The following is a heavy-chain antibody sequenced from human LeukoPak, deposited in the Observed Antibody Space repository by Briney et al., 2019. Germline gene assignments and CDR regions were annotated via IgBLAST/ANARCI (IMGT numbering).Heavy chain of an antibody. J-gene: IGHJ4*02. V-gene: IGHV3-64*01. CDR2: ISSNGGST. CDR1: GFTFSSYA. CDR3: AREGYDILILYYFDY. D-gene: IGHD3-9*01. Sequence: GGSLRLSCAASGFTFSSYAMHWVRQAPGKGREYVSAISSNGGSTYYANSVKGRFTISRDNSKNTLYLQMGSLRAEDTAVYYCAREGYDILILYYFDYWGQGTLVTVSS.